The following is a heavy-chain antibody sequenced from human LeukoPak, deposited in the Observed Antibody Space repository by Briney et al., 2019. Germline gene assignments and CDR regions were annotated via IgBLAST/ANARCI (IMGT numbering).Heavy chain of an antibody. D-gene: IGHD2-15*01. CDR1: GFTFSIYN. Sequence: GGSLRLSCAASGFTFSIYNMNWVRQAPGKGLEWVSSISISSSYIYYTDSVKGRFTISRDDAKNSLYLQMNSLRAEDTAVYFCARAHCSGGRCYYYYGMDVWGQGTTVTVSS. CDR3: ARAHCSGGRCYYYYGMDV. J-gene: IGHJ6*02. CDR2: ISISSSYI. V-gene: IGHV3-21*01.